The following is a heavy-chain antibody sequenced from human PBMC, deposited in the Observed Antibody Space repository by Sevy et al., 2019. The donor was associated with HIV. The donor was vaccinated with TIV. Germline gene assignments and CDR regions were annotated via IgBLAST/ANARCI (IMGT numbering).Heavy chain of an antibody. CDR2: IYYSGST. D-gene: IGHD4-17*01. J-gene: IGHJ2*01. CDR1: GDSVNSGRYY. V-gene: IGHV4-61*01. Sequence: SETLSLTCTVSGDSVNSGRYYWSWIRQPPGKGLEWIGYIYYSGSTNYNPSLKSRVRISVDTSNNLFSLTLNSVTAADTALYYCARAFGDYDPKPSHWYFDLWGRGTLVTVSS. CDR3: ARAFGDYDPKPSHWYFDL.